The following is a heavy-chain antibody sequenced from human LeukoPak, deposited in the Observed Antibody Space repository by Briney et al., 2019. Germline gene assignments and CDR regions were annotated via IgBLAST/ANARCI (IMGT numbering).Heavy chain of an antibody. CDR1: GGTFSSYA. V-gene: IGHV1-69*13. CDR2: IIPIFGTA. D-gene: IGHD2-2*01. CDR3: ARAGGYCSSTSCYLDWFDP. J-gene: IGHJ5*02. Sequence: PVKVSCKASGGTFSSYAISWVRQAPGQGLEWMGGIIPIFGTANYAQKFQGRVTITADESTSTAYMELSSLRSEDTAVYYCARAGGYCSSTSCYLDWFDPWGQGTLVTVSS.